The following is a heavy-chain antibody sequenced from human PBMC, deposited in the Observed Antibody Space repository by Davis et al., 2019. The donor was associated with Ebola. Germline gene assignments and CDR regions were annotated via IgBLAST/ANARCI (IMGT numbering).Heavy chain of an antibody. CDR1: GFTFSSYW. CDR3: AGNYRYYYYGMDV. V-gene: IGHV3-7*01. J-gene: IGHJ6*02. D-gene: IGHD1-7*01. CDR2: IKQDGSEK. Sequence: GGSLRLSCAASGFTFSSYWMSWVRQAPGKGLEWVANIKQDGSEKYYVDSVKGRFTISRDNSKNTLYLQMNSLRAEDTAVYYCAGNYRYYYYGMDVWGQGTTVTVSS.